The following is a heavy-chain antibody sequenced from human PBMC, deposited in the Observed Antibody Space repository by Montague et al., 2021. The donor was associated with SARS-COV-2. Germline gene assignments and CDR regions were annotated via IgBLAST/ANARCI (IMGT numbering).Heavy chain of an antibody. CDR2: IYDSGST. CDR1: GGSISSSSYY. Sequence: SETLSLTCTVSGGSISSSSYYWDWIRQPPGKGLEWIGSIYDSGSTYYNPSLKSRVTISVDTSKNHFSLKLSSVTAADTAVYYCARRARTLLPVGTTIGGFDIWGRGTMVTVSS. CDR3: ARRARTLLPVGTTIGGFDI. V-gene: IGHV4-39*02. J-gene: IGHJ3*02. D-gene: IGHD3-3*01.